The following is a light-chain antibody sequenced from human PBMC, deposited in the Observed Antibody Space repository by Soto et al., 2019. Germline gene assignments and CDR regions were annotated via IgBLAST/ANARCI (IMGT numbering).Light chain of an antibody. CDR3: QQHGASIT. V-gene: IGKV3-20*01. CDR2: GVS. Sequence: VLTQSPRTLSLSPGERSTLSCRASQNVNNNFVAWYQQKPGQAPSLVIYGVSDRATGVPDRFSGSGSGTDFTLTIRRLEPEDFAVYYCQQHGASITFGGGTRVANK. J-gene: IGKJ4*01. CDR1: QNVNNNF.